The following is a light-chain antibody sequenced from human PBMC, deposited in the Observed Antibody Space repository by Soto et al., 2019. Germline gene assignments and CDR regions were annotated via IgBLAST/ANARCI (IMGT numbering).Light chain of an antibody. V-gene: IGKV3-20*01. CDR1: QSVSGSY. CDR2: DAS. J-gene: IGKJ2*01. Sequence: EIVLTQSPGTLSLSPGERATLSCRASQSVSGSYLAWYQQKPGQAPRLLIYDASSRATGIPDRFSGSGSGTDFTLTISRLEPEDFAVYYCRQYGSSPPYTFGLGTKVEIK. CDR3: RQYGSSPPYT.